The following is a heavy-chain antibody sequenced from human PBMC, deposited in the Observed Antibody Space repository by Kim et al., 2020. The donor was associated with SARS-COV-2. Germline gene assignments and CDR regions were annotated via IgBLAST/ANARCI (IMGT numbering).Heavy chain of an antibody. CDR3: ARVDHIYYFDY. D-gene: IGHD2-21*01. CDR2: K. V-gene: IGHV3-30*07. Sequence: KYYRDSVKGRHTITRDNPENALYLQMNSLSAEHTAVYYCARVDHIYYFDYWGEGTLVAVSS. J-gene: IGHJ4*02.